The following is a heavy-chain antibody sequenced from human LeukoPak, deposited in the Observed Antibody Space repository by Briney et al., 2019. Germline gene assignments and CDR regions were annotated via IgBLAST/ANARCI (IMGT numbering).Heavy chain of an antibody. CDR3: AKDENIGYSYGTNWFDP. CDR2: IRYDGSNK. CDR1: GSTFSSYG. J-gene: IGHJ5*02. Sequence: GGSLRLSCAASGSTFSSYGMHWVRQAPGKGLEWVAFIRYDGSNKYYADSVKGRFTISRDNSKNTLYLQMNSLRAEDTAVYYCAKDENIGYSYGTNWFDPWGQGTLVTVSS. V-gene: IGHV3-30*02. D-gene: IGHD5-18*01.